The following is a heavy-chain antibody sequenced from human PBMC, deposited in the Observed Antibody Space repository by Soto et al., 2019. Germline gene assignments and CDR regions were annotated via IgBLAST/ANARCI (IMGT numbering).Heavy chain of an antibody. CDR2: IYYSGST. D-gene: IGHD3-10*01. V-gene: IGHV4-31*03. Sequence: QVQLQESGPGLVKPSQTLSLTCTVSGGSISSGGYYWSWIRQHPGKGLEWIGYIYYSGSTYYNPSLKSRVTISVDTSQNQLSLKLSSVTAAETAVYYCARGYYGSGRLDYWGQGPLVTVSS. CDR3: ARGYYGSGRLDY. J-gene: IGHJ4*02. CDR1: GGSISSGGYY.